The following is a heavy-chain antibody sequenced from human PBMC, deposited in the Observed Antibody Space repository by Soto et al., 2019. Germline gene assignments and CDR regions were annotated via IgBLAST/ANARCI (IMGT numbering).Heavy chain of an antibody. V-gene: IGHV3-30*18. D-gene: IGHD3-10*01. Sequence: PGGSLRLSCAASGFTFSSYGMHWVRQAPGKGLEWVAVISYDGSNKYYADSVKGRFTISRDNSKNTLYLQMNSLRAEDTAVYYCAKDPYYGSGSYALYYYYGMDVWGQGTTVTVSS. CDR3: AKDPYYGSGSYALYYYYGMDV. J-gene: IGHJ6*02. CDR2: ISYDGSNK. CDR1: GFTFSSYG.